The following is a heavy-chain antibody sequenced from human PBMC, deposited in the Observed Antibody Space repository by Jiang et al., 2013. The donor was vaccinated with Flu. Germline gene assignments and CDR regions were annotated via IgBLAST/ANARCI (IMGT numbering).Heavy chain of an antibody. CDR1: GASISSGGYY. CDR3: VGGYNYSYYFDF. CDR2: IFYSGSA. D-gene: IGHD5-24*01. J-gene: IGHJ4*02. Sequence: GPGLVKPSQTLSLTCSVSGASISSGGYYWSWIRQHPEKGLEWIGYIFYSGSAYYSPSLKSRVTISLDTSENQFSLKLTSVTAADTAVYYCVGGYNYSYYFDFWGQGTLVTVSS. V-gene: IGHV4-31*03.